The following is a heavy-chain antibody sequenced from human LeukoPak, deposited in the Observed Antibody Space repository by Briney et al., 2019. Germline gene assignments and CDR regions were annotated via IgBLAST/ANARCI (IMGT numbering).Heavy chain of an antibody. Sequence: PSETLSLTCTVSGGSISSYYWSWIRQPPGKGLEWIGDINHSGTTKYNPSLKSRVTISIDTSKNQFSLKVKSVTAADTAVYYCARLPLGAFGEVLNFDYWGQGSLVTVSS. CDR1: GGSISSYY. CDR2: INHSGTT. D-gene: IGHD3-10*01. J-gene: IGHJ4*02. CDR3: ARLPLGAFGEVLNFDY. V-gene: IGHV4-34*01.